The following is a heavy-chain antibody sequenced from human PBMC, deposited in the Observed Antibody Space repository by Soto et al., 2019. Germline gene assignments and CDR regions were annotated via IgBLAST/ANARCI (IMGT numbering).Heavy chain of an antibody. V-gene: IGHV1-69*12. CDR2: IIPIFGTA. J-gene: IGHJ2*01. D-gene: IGHD5-12*01. Sequence: QVQLVQSGAEVKKPGSSVTVSCKASGGTFSSYTISWVRQAPGQGLEWMGGIIPIFGTANYARKFQGRVTITADESTSTVYMELSSLRSEDTAVYYCARGNHRWLQLWYFDLWGRGTLVTVSS. CDR1: GGTFSSYT. CDR3: ARGNHRWLQLWYFDL.